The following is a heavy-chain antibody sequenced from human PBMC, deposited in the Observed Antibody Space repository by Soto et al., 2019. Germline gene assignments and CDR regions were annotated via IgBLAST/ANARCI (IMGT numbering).Heavy chain of an antibody. CDR2: IYSAGST. CDR1: GFTVSSNY. J-gene: IGHJ4*02. D-gene: IGHD1-26*01. CDR3: ARSVGSRWELGANDY. V-gene: IGHV3-53*01. Sequence: GGSLRLSCAASGFTVSSNYMSWVRQAPGKGLEWVSVIYSAGSTYYADSVKGRFTISRDNSKNTLYLQMKSLRAEDTAVYYCARSVGSRWELGANDYCGQGTMVTVYS.